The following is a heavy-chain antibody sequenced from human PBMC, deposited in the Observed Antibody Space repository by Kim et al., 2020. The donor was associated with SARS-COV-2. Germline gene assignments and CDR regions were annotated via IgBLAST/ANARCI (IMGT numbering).Heavy chain of an antibody. V-gene: IGHV4-4*07. CDR3: ARDSEYYDFWSGYHLGVDI. D-gene: IGHD3-3*01. CDR1: GGSISSYY. CDR2: IYTSGST. J-gene: IGHJ3*02. Sequence: SETLSLTCTVPGGSISSYYWSWIRQPAGKGLEWIGRIYTSGSTNYNPSLKSRVTMSVDTSKNQFSLKLSSVTAADTAVYYCARDSEYYDFWSGYHLGVDIWGQKTMVTVSS.